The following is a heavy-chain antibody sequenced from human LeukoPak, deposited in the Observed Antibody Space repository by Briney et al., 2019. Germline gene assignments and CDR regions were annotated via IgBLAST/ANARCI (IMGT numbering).Heavy chain of an antibody. CDR1: GFTFSSYE. D-gene: IGHD3-3*01. V-gene: IGHV3-48*03. CDR3: ARDLEHRSGYTLDY. CDR2: ISSSGNTI. Sequence: GSLRLSCSASGFTFSSYEMNWVRQAPGKGLEWVSYISSSGNTIYYADSVKGRFTISRDNAKNSLFLQMNSLRAEDTAVYYCARDLEHRSGYTLDYWGQGTLVTVSS. J-gene: IGHJ4*02.